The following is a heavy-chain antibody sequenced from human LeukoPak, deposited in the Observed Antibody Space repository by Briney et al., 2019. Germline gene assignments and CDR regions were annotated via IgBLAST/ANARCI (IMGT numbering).Heavy chain of an antibody. J-gene: IGHJ4*02. CDR3: ARDRGTTSSAGYYFDY. D-gene: IGHD6-6*01. V-gene: IGHV3-33*01. CDR1: GFTFSQFG. CDR2: ICYDGSEK. Sequence: GGSLRLSCAASGFTFSQFGMHWVRQAPGKGLEWVAVICYDGSEKFYGDSVKGRFTISRDNSKNTLYLQMNSLRAEDTAVYYCARDRGTTSSAGYYFDYWGQGTLVTVSS.